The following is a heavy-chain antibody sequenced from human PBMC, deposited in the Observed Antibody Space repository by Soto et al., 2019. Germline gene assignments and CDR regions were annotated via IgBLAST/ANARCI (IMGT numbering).Heavy chain of an antibody. CDR1: GCTFNSYG. J-gene: IGHJ3*02. CDR3: ARDNGYYDSSGYYYVDDAFDI. Sequence: VKLTCKDSGCTFNSYGISWVRHATGQGLEWMGWISAYNGNTNYAQKLQGRVTMTTDASTSTAYMELRSLRSDDTAVYYCARDNGYYDSSGYYYVDDAFDIWGQATMVTVSS. D-gene: IGHD3-22*01. V-gene: IGHV1-18*01. CDR2: ISAYNGNT.